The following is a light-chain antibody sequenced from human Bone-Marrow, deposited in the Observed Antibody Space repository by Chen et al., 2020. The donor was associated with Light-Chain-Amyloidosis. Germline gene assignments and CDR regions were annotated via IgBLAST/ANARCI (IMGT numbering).Light chain of an antibody. CDR2: DDS. Sequence: SYVLTQPSSVSVAPGQTATIACGGNNIGSTIVHWYQQTPGHAPLLVVYDDSDRPSGIPERLAGSNTGTTATLTISRVEAGDEAAYYCQVWDRSSDRPVFGGGTKLTVL. CDR1: NIGSTI. CDR3: QVWDRSSDRPV. J-gene: IGLJ3*02. V-gene: IGLV3-21*02.